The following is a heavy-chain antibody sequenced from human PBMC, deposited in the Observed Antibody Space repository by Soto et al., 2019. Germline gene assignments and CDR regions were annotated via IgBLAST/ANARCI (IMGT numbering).Heavy chain of an antibody. CDR1: GFTFSSYE. D-gene: IGHD5-12*01. V-gene: IGHV3-48*03. J-gene: IGHJ4*02. Sequence: PGGSLRLSCAASGFTFSSYEMNWVRQAPGKGLEWVSYISSSGSTIYYADSVKGRFTISRDNAKNSLYLQMNSLRAEDTAVYYCAIDVEMATISWGQGTLVTVSS. CDR3: AIDVEMATIS. CDR2: ISSSGSTI.